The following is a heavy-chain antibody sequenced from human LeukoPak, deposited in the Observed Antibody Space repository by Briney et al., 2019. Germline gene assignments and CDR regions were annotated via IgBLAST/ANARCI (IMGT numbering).Heavy chain of an antibody. CDR1: GFTFSSYW. V-gene: IGHV3-30-3*01. J-gene: IGHJ4*02. CDR2: ISYDGSNK. CDR3: ARDTITFGGVIVIGDYFDY. Sequence: GGSLRLSCAASGFTFSSYWMNWVRQAPGKGLEWVAVISYDGSNKYYADSVKGRFTISRDNSKNTLYLQMNSLRAEDTAVYYCARDTITFGGVIVIGDYFDYWGQGTLVTVSS. D-gene: IGHD3-16*02.